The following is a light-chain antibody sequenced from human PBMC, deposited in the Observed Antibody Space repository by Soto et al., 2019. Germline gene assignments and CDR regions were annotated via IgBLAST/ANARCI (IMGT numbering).Light chain of an antibody. V-gene: IGKV3-20*01. CDR3: QQFGNSPPYT. J-gene: IGKJ2*01. Sequence: EIVLTQSPGTLSSSPGERATLSCRASQSVSSSYLAWYQQKPGQAPRLLIYGASSRATGIPDRFSGSRSGTEFTLTIRRLEPEVFAVYYCQQFGNSPPYTFGQGTKLEIK. CDR1: QSVSSSY. CDR2: GAS.